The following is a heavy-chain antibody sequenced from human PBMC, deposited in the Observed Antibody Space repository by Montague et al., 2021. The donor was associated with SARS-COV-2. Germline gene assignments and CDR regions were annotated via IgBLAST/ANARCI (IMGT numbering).Heavy chain of an antibody. V-gene: IGHV4-34*01. CDR1: GGSFSGYY. Sequence: SETLSLTCAVYGGSFSGYYWSWIRQPPGKGLEWIGQIHHTGSTIYKPSLKSRVTISEDTSKNQFSLKMTSVTAADTAVYYCARGRVDTTMILVVFTGAAHYFDSWGQGTLVSVSS. J-gene: IGHJ4*02. CDR2: IHHTGST. D-gene: IGHD3-22*01. CDR3: ARGRVDTTMILVVFTGAAHYFDS.